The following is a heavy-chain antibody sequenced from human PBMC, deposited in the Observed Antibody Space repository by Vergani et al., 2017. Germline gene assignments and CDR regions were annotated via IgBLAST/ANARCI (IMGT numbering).Heavy chain of an antibody. CDR1: GYSISSGYY. J-gene: IGHJ3*02. V-gene: IGHV4-38-2*01. CDR2: IYHSGST. Sequence: QVQLQESGPGLVKPSETLSLTCAVSGYSISSGYYWGWIRQPPGKGLEWIGSIYHSGSTYYNPSLKSRVTISVDTSKNQFSLKLSSVTAADTAVYYCARPQYSSGWFDAFDIWGQGTMVTVSS. D-gene: IGHD6-19*01. CDR3: ARPQYSSGWFDAFDI.